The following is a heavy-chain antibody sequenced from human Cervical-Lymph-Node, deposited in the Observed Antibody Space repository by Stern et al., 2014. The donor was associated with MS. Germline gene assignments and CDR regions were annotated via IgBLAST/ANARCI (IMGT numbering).Heavy chain of an antibody. CDR3: ARRCSRRIDAFDI. V-gene: IGHV5-10-1*03. Sequence: VQLGQSGAEVKKPGESLRLSCKGSGYSFTSYWISWVRQMPGKGLEWVGRIDPSAPYTNYSPSFQGPFTISDAKSITPAYLQWSSLKASDTAMYYCARRCSRRIDAFDIWGQGTMVTVSS. J-gene: IGHJ3*02. D-gene: IGHD2-15*01. CDR2: IDPSAPYT. CDR1: GYSFTSYW.